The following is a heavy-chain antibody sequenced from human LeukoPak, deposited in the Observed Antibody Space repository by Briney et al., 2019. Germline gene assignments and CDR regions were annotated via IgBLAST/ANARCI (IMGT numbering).Heavy chain of an antibody. CDR3: PKEMPGVAESGILDY. CDR2: ICGSGGST. J-gene: IGHJ4*02. CDR1: GFTYGRPA. V-gene: IGHV3-23*01. D-gene: IGHD2-2*01. Sequence: GGSLRLSDAASGFTYGRPAINCVRQAPGKGLEWVSGICGSGGSTYYADSVKGRFTVSRDNSKNTLYLLMNSLRADDTAVYKCPKEMPGVAESGILDYWGQRTLVTVSS.